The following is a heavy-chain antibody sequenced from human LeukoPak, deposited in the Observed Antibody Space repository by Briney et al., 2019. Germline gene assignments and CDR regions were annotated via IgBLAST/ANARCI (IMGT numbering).Heavy chain of an antibody. D-gene: IGHD5-12*01. CDR2: ISSSSSYI. CDR3: AREPSGYSGYDAVDY. V-gene: IGHV3-21*01. CDR1: GFTFSSYS. Sequence: GGSLRLSCAASGFTFSSYSMNWVRQAPGKGLEWVSSISSSSSYIYYADSVKGRFTISRDNAKNSLYLQRNSLRAEDTAVYYCAREPSGYSGYDAVDYWGQGTLVTVSS. J-gene: IGHJ4*02.